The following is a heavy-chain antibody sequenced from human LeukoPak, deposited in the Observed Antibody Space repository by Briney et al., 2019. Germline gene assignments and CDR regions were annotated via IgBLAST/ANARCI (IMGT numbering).Heavy chain of an antibody. J-gene: IGHJ5*02. CDR2: INHSGST. D-gene: IGHD6-13*01. V-gene: IGHV4-34*01. CDR1: GGSFSGYY. CDR3: ARVDSSSWTSGGFDP. Sequence: SETLSLTCAVYGGSFSGYYWSWIRQPPGKGLEWIGEINHSGSTNYNPSLESRVTISVDKSKNQISLKLSSVTAADTAVYYCARVDSSSWTSGGFDPWGQGTLVTVSS.